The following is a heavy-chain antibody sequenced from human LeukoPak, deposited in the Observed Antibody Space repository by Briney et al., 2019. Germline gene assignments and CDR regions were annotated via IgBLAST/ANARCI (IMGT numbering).Heavy chain of an antibody. CDR1: GGSISSYY. Sequence: SETLSLTCTVSGGSISSYYWSWIRQPPGKGLEWIGYISYSGSTYYNPSLKSRVTISVDTSKNQFSLKLSSVTAADTAVYYCAREGDILTGYGMDVWGQGTTVTVSS. CDR3: AREGDILTGYGMDV. CDR2: ISYSGST. J-gene: IGHJ6*02. D-gene: IGHD3-9*01. V-gene: IGHV4-4*08.